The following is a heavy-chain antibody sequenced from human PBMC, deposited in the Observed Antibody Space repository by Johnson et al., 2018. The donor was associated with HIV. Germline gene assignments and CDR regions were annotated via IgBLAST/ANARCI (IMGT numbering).Heavy chain of an antibody. Sequence: VQLVESGGDLVQPGGSLRLSSVVSRFTFGRYDMWWVRQPTGRGLEWGSIIASAGDTNHPGSVKGRFTMSRDSASNSLYLQMTSLRAEDTAVFYCAREIDPTHDAFDIWGQGTMVTVSS. CDR1: RFTFGRYD. J-gene: IGHJ3*02. V-gene: IGHV3-13*01. CDR2: IASAGDT. CDR3: AREIDPTHDAFDI. D-gene: IGHD2-15*01.